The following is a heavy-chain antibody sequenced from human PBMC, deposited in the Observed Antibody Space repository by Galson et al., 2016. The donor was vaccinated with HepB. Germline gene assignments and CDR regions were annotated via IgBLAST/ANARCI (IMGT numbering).Heavy chain of an antibody. V-gene: IGHV2-5*01. J-gene: IGHJ6*02. CDR2: IYWNDDK. Sequence: PALVKPTQTLTLTCTFSGFSLSTSGVGVGWIRQPPGKALEWLALIYWNDDKRYSPSLRGRLTITKDTSENQVVLTMTNMDPVDTATYYCAHTVCFWSGYYVHYYGMDVWGQGTTVTVSS. CDR3: AHTVCFWSGYYVHYYGMDV. D-gene: IGHD3-3*01. CDR1: GFSLSTSGVG.